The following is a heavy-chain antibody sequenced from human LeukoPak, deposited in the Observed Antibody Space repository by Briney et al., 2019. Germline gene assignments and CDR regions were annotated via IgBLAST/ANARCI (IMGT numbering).Heavy chain of an antibody. V-gene: IGHV4-61*01. CDR1: GGSINSGSYY. J-gene: IGHJ6*02. D-gene: IGHD3-22*01. Sequence: PSETLSLTCAVSGGSINSGSYYWSWIRQPPGKGLEWIGYIYHSGSTNYNPSLKSRVTISVDTSKNQFSLKLSSVTAADTAVYYCARRGYYDTTAEDVWGQGTTVTVSS. CDR2: IYHSGST. CDR3: ARRGYYDTTAEDV.